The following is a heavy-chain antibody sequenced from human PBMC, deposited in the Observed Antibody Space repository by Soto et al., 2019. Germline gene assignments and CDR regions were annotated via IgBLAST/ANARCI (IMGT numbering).Heavy chain of an antibody. Sequence: EVQLVESGGGLVKPGGSLRLSCAASGFTFSSYSMNWVRQAPGKGLEWVSSISSSSSYIYYADSVKGRFTISRDNAKNSLYLQMNSLRAEDTAVYYCARSNPGSSPHFDYWGQGTLVTVSS. CDR3: ARSNPGSSPHFDY. V-gene: IGHV3-21*01. D-gene: IGHD6-6*01. J-gene: IGHJ4*02. CDR2: ISSSSSYI. CDR1: GFTFSSYS.